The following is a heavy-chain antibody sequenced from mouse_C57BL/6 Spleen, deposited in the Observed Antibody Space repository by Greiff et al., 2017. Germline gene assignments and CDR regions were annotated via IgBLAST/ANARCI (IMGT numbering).Heavy chain of an antibody. Sequence: QVQLQQPGAELVKPGASVKLSCKASGYTFTSYWMHWVKQRPGQGLEWIGMIHPNSGSTNYNEKFKSKATLTVDKSSSTAYMQLSGLTSEDSAVYYCARDSSGPAWFAYWGQGTLVTVSA. CDR3: ARDSSGPAWFAY. D-gene: IGHD3-2*02. CDR1: GYTFTSYW. CDR2: IHPNSGST. J-gene: IGHJ3*01. V-gene: IGHV1-64*01.